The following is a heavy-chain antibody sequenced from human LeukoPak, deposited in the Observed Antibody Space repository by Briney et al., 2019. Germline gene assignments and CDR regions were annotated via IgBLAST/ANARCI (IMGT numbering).Heavy chain of an antibody. Sequence: SETPSLTCTVSGGSISSYYWSWIRQPPGKGLEWIGYIYYSGSTNYNPSLKSRVTISVDTSKNQFSLKLSSVTAADTAVYYCARVGYYGSGSLFDYWGQGTLVTVSS. D-gene: IGHD3-10*01. CDR1: GGSISSYY. J-gene: IGHJ4*02. CDR3: ARVGYYGSGSLFDY. CDR2: IYYSGST. V-gene: IGHV4-59*01.